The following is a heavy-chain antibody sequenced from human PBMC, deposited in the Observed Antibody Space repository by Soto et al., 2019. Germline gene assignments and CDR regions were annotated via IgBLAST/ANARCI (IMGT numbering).Heavy chain of an antibody. CDR1: GYTFTSYG. J-gene: IGHJ5*02. CDR2: ISAYNGNT. CDR3: ASIDSTLSESFDP. V-gene: IGHV1-18*01. D-gene: IGHD3-22*01. Sequence: ASVKVSCKASGYTFTSYGISWVRQAPEQGLEWMGWISAYNGNTNYAQKLQGRVTMTTDTSTSTAYMELRSLRSDDTAVYYCASIDSTLSESFDPWGQGTLVTVSS.